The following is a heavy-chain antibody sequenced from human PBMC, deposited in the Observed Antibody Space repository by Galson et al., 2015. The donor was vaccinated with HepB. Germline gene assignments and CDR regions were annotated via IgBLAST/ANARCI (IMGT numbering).Heavy chain of an antibody. J-gene: IGHJ6*02. D-gene: IGHD3-9*01. CDR2: INAGNGNT. Sequence: SVKVSCKASGYTFTSYAMHWVRQAPGQRLEWMGWINAGNGNTKYSQKFQGRVTITRDTSASTAYMELSSLRSEDTAVYYYARPLRYFDPLSVRPYYYYGMDVWGQGTTVTVSS. V-gene: IGHV1-3*01. CDR3: ARPLRYFDPLSVRPYYYYGMDV. CDR1: GYTFTSYA.